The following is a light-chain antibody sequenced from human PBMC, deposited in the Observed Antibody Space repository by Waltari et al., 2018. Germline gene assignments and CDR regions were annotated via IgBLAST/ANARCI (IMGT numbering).Light chain of an antibody. V-gene: IGKV1-27*01. J-gene: IGKJ2*01. Sequence: DIQMTQSPSSLSASVGDRVIITCRASQGISNYLAWYQQKPGKVPRLLIYAASTLQSGVPSRFSGSGSGTDFTLTISSLQPEDVRTYYCQKYNSPPMYTFGQGTKLEIK. CDR1: QGISNY. CDR3: QKYNSPPMYT. CDR2: AAS.